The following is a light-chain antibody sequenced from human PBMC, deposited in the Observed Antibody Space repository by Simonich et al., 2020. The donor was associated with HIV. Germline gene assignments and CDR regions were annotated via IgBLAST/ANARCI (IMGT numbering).Light chain of an antibody. CDR1: GGSIASNY. CDR2: ENN. J-gene: IGLJ2*01. Sequence: NFVLTQPHSVSESPGKTVTISCTRSGGSIASNYVQWSQQRPGSAPTTVIYENNHRPSGVPDRFSGSKFGNTASLTISGLQPEDEADYYCSSYTGSSTLVVFGGGTKLTVL. V-gene: IGLV6-57*03. CDR3: SSYTGSSTLVV.